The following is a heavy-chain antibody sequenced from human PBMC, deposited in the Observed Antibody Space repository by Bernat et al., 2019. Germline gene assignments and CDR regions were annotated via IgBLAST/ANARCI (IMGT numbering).Heavy chain of an antibody. CDR3: EREIGGYPSGWFDP. D-gene: IGHD3-16*02. CDR1: GYPFTGYY. CDR2: INPNSGVT. J-gene: IGHJ5*02. V-gene: IGHV1-2*02. Sequence: QVQLVQSGAEVNKPGASVKVSCKASGYPFTGYYMHWVRQAPGQGLEWMGWINPNSGVTNYAQKFQGRVTMTRDTSISTAYMELRRLRSDDRAVYYCEREIGGYPSGWFDPWGQGTLVTVSS.